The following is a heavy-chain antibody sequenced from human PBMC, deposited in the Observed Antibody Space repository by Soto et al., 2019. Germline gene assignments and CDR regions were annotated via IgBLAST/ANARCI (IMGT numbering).Heavy chain of an antibody. J-gene: IGHJ4*02. CDR3: ARGSSRQLWLVDY. V-gene: IGHV6-1*01. CDR1: GDSVSSNSAA. CDR2: TYYRSKWYN. Sequence: SQTLSLTCAISGDSVSSNSAAWNWIRQSPSRGLEWLGRTYYRSKWYNDYAVSVKSRITINPDTSKTQFSLQLNSVTPEDTAVYYWARGSSRQLWLVDYWGQGTRVTVSS. D-gene: IGHD5-18*01.